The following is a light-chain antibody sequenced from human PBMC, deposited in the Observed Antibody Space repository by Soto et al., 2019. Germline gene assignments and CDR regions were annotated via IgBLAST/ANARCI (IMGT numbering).Light chain of an antibody. Sequence: ALTQPASVSGSPGQSITISCTGTSSDVGSYDLVSWYQQPPGKAPKLMIYEDTKRPSGISTRFSGSKSGNAASLTISGLQAEDEADYYCCSYAGSGTFVFGTGTKLTVL. CDR1: SSDVGSYDL. J-gene: IGLJ1*01. CDR2: EDT. V-gene: IGLV2-23*01. CDR3: CSYAGSGTFV.